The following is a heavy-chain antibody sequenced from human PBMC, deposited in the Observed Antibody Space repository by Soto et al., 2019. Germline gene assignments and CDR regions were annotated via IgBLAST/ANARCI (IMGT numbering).Heavy chain of an antibody. CDR3: ATGGTTVTRRFDY. V-gene: IGHV1-69*13. D-gene: IGHD4-17*01. Sequence: SVKVSCKASGGCFSTYAITWVRQAPGEGLEWMGGITPIFDTTNYAQKFQGRVTITADESTTTVQMELTSMRSEDTAVYYCATGGTTVTRRFDYWGQGTMVTVSS. CDR2: ITPIFDTT. J-gene: IGHJ4*02. CDR1: GGCFSTYA.